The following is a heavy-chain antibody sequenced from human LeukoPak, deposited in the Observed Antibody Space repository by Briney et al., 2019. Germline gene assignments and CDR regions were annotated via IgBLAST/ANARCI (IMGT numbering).Heavy chain of an antibody. D-gene: IGHD3-22*01. CDR3: ASAKYYGSSGYLAGCFDY. Sequence: ASVKVSCKASGYTFTGYYMHWVRQAPGQGLEWMGRINPNSGGTNYAQKFQGRVTMTRDTSISTAYMELSRLRSDDTAVYYCASAKYYGSSGYLAGCFDYWGQGTLVTVSS. V-gene: IGHV1-2*06. J-gene: IGHJ4*02. CDR1: GYTFTGYY. CDR2: INPNSGGT.